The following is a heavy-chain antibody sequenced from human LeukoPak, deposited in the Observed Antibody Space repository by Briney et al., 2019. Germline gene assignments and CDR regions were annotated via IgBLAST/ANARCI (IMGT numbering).Heavy chain of an antibody. CDR3: AKGELRGKLPPFGARKSYSFAY. Sequence: SETLSLTCTVSGASISGSGYYWGWIRQPPGKGLEWIGNIYDSGSTNYNPSLKSRVTISVDTSKNHFSLKLSSVTAPDTAVYFWAKGELRGKLPPFGARKSYSFAYGGQGTLFTVSS. CDR1: GASISGSGYY. CDR2: IYDSGST. V-gene: IGHV4-39*02. J-gene: IGHJ4*02. D-gene: IGHD3-10*01.